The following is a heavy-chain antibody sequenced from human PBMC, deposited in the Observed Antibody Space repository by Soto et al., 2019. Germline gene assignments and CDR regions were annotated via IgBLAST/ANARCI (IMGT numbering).Heavy chain of an antibody. V-gene: IGHV4-59*12. CDR1: GGSISSYY. CDR3: GRDLRKGRYFHY. J-gene: IGHJ4*02. CDR2: IYYSGST. Sequence: ASETLSLTCSVSGGSISSYYWSWIRQPPGKGLEWIGYIYYSGSTNYNPSLKSRVTISVDTSKNQFSLKLSSVTAADTAVYYCGRDLRKGRYFHYWGQGTLVTV.